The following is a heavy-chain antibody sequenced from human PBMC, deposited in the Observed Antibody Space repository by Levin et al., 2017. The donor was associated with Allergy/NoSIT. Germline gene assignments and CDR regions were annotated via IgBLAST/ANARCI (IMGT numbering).Heavy chain of an antibody. CDR3: AREGGGGYSP. J-gene: IGHJ5*02. V-gene: IGHV3-21*01. CDR1: GFTLSAFG. D-gene: IGHD5-12*01. CDR2: ISASGSFI. Sequence: SCAASGFTLSAFGMRWVRQSPVKGLEWVSSISASGSFIYYADSMKGRFTISRDIAKNSLYLQMNSLRVEDTAVYYCAREGGGGYSPWGQGTLVTVSS.